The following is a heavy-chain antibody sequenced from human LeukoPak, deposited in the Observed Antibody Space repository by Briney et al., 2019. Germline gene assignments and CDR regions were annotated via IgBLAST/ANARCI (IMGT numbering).Heavy chain of an antibody. CDR3: ARIQGNGYYGWDYFDF. J-gene: IGHJ4*02. CDR1: GGSISSYY. CDR2: LYYRGTA. D-gene: IGHD6-25*01. Sequence: SETLSLTCSVSGGSISSYYWSWIRQPPGKGLEWIGYLYYRGTAYYDASLKSRVSISIDTSKNQFSLTLSSVTAADTAVYYCARIQGNGYYGWDYFDFWGQGTLVTVSS. V-gene: IGHV4-59*08.